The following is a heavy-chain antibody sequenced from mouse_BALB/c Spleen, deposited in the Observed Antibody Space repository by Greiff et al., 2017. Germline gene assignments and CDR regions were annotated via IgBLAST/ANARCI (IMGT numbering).Heavy chain of an antibody. CDR1: GYAFSSSW. Sequence: VQLQQSGPELVKPGASVKISCKASGYAFSSSWMNWVKQRPGQGLEWIGRIYPGDGDTNYNGKFKGKATLTADKSSSTAYMQLSSLTSVDSAVYFCARRTMITTYAMDYWGQGTSVTVSS. V-gene: IGHV1-82*01. CDR2: IYPGDGDT. J-gene: IGHJ4*01. D-gene: IGHD2-4*01. CDR3: ARRTMITTYAMDY.